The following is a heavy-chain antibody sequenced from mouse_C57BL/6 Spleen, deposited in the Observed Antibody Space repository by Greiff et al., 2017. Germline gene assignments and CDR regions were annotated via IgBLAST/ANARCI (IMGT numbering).Heavy chain of an antibody. CDR2: IDPSDSYT. J-gene: IGHJ1*03. V-gene: IGHV1-69*01. CDR1: GYTFTSYW. CDR3: ARYYDWYFDV. D-gene: IGHD1-1*01. Sequence: QVQLKQPGAELVMPGASVKLSCKASGYTFTSYWMHWVKQRPGQGLEWIGEIDPSDSYTNYNQKFKGKSTLTVDKSSSTAYMQLSSLTSEDSAVYYCARYYDWYFDVWGTGTTVTVSS.